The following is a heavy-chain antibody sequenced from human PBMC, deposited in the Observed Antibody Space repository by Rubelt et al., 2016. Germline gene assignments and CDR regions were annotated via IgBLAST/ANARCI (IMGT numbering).Heavy chain of an antibody. V-gene: IGHV3-53*01. Sequence: EVQLLDSGGGLVQPGGSLRLSCAASGFTVSSNYMSWVRQAPGKGLEWVSVIYSGGSTYFADSVKGRFTISRDNSQNVLYLQMNQLRVEDTAVYYCAKGYGMGSYFFDQWVQGTLVTVSS. CDR2: IYSGGST. CDR1: GFTVSSNY. J-gene: IGHJ4*02. CDR3: AKGYGMGSYFFDQ. D-gene: IGHD3-10*01.